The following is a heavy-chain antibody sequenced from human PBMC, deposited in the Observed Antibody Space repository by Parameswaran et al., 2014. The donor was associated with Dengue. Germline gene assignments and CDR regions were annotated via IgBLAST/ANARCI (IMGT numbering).Heavy chain of an antibody. V-gene: IGHV1-3*03. CDR3: ARGGGRSSWIIDY. CDR2: FNADNGNT. Sequence: SNARLGADRPLDKGLEWMGWFNADNGNTEYLQELQGRVTITRDTSASTAYMELNSLRSDDMAVYYCARGGGRSSWIIDYWGQGTQVTVSS. CDR1: SNA. D-gene: IGHD3-16*01. J-gene: IGHJ4*02.